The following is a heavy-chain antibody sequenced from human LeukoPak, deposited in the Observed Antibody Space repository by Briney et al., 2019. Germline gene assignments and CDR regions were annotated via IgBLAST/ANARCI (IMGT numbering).Heavy chain of an antibody. CDR3: ARDLSPRFGPDAFDI. V-gene: IGHV1-18*01. Sequence: RASVKVSCKASGYTFTSYGISWVRQAPGQGLEWMGWISAYNGNTNYAQKLQGRVTMTTDTSTSTAYMELRGLRSDDTAVYYCARDLSPRFGPDAFDIWGQGTMVTVSS. J-gene: IGHJ3*02. D-gene: IGHD3-10*01. CDR2: ISAYNGNT. CDR1: GYTFTSYG.